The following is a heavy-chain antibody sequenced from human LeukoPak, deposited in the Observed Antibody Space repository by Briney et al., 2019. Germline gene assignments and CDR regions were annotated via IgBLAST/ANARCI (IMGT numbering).Heavy chain of an antibody. CDR1: SGSINSYY. D-gene: IGHD4-23*01. CDR2: IYTTGKT. V-gene: IGHV4-4*07. Sequence: SETLSLTCTVSSGSINSYYWGWVRQPAGRGLEWIGRIYTTGKTDYNPSLKSRLTMSVDTSKRQFSLNLRSVTAADTAVYYCARSYGGNPDYWGQGTLVTVSS. CDR3: ARSYGGNPDY. J-gene: IGHJ4*02.